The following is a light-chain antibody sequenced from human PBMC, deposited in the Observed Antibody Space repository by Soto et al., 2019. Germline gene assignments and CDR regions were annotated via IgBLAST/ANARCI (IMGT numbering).Light chain of an antibody. CDR1: QSVNSNY. CDR2: GAS. J-gene: IGKJ3*01. CDR3: QQYGRSPPYT. Sequence: EIVLTQSPGTLSLSPGERATLSCRASQSVNSNYLAWYQQRPGQAPRLLIYGASSRATGIPDRFSGSGSGTHFTLTISRLEPEDFAVYYCQQYGRSPPYTFGPGTKVDIK. V-gene: IGKV3-20*01.